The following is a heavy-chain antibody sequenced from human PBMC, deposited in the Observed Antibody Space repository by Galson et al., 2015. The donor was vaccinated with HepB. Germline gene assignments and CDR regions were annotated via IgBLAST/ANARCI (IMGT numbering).Heavy chain of an antibody. J-gene: IGHJ5*02. Sequence: SLRLSCAASGFTFSSYAMHWVRQAPGKGLEWVAVISYDGSNKYYADSVKGRFTISRDNSKNTLYLQMNSLRAEDTAVYYCARGSDSSGYYYLMGLVSSDVSYNWFDPWGQGTLVTVSS. CDR2: ISYDGSNK. CDR1: GFTFSSYA. D-gene: IGHD3-22*01. V-gene: IGHV3-30-3*01. CDR3: ARGSDSSGYYYLMGLVSSDVSYNWFDP.